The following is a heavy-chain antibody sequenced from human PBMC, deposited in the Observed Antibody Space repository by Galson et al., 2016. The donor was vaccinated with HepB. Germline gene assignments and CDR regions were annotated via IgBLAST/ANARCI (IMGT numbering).Heavy chain of an antibody. Sequence: SLRLSCAASGFTFNTYGMHWVRQAPGKGLEWVAVVSFDGGKIFYADSVKGRFTISRDNSKNTVYLQMDSLRTDDTAMYYCARASNWNTDLWGYWGQGTLVTVSS. D-gene: IGHD1/OR15-1a*01. CDR3: ARASNWNTDLWGY. V-gene: IGHV3-30*03. J-gene: IGHJ4*02. CDR2: VSFDGGKI. CDR1: GFTFNTYG.